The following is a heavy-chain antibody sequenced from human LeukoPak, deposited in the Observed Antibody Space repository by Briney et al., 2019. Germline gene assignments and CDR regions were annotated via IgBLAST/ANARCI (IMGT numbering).Heavy chain of an antibody. CDR3: ARGPHVLRYFDWLLRYYFDY. Sequence: PSQTLSLTCTVSGGSISSCDYYWIWIRQPPGKGLEWIGYIYYSGSTYYNPSLKSRVTISVDTSKNQFSMKLSSVTAADTAVYYCARGPHVLRYFDWLLRYYFDYWGQGTLVTVSS. CDR1: GGSISSCDYY. V-gene: IGHV4-30-4*01. D-gene: IGHD3-9*01. J-gene: IGHJ4*02. CDR2: IYYSGST.